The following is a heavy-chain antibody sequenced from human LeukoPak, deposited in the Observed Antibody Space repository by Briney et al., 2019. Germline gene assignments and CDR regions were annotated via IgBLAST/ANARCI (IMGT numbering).Heavy chain of an antibody. CDR1: GFTFSSYW. Sequence: GGSLRLSCAASGFTFSSYWMSWVRQAPGKGLEWMAFIRSDGSNKYYADSVKGRFTISRDNSKNTLYLQMNSLRAEDTAVYYCASYLSGWPMKYWGQGTLVTVSS. CDR3: ASYLSGWPMKY. V-gene: IGHV3-30*02. CDR2: IRSDGSNK. D-gene: IGHD6-19*01. J-gene: IGHJ4*02.